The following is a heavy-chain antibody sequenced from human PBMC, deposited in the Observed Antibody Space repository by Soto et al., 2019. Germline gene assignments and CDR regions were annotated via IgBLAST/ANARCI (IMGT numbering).Heavy chain of an antibody. V-gene: IGHV4-30-4*01. Sequence: PSETLSLTCTVSGGSISSGDYYWSWIRQPPGKGLEWIGYIYYSGSTYYNPSLKSRVTISVDTSKNQFSLKLSSVTAADTAVYYCARKEDCSGGSCYGPRLAPWGQGTLVTVS. D-gene: IGHD2-15*01. CDR2: IYYSGST. CDR3: ARKEDCSGGSCYGPRLAP. CDR1: GGSISSGDYY. J-gene: IGHJ5*02.